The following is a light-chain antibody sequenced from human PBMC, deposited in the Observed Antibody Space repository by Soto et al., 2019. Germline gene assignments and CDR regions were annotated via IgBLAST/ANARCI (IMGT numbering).Light chain of an antibody. CDR1: QSVSTF. CDR3: QQRGDWPPIT. CDR2: NAS. J-gene: IGKJ5*01. V-gene: IGKV3-11*01. Sequence: EIVLTQSPATLSLSPGERASLSWRASQSVSTFLAWFQQKPGQPPRLLIYNASNRTTGIPARFSGSGSGTDFTLTISSLEPEDFAVYYCQQRGDWPPITFGQGTRLEIK.